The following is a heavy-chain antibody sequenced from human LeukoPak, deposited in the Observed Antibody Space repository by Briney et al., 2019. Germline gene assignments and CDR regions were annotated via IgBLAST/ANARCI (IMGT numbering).Heavy chain of an antibody. D-gene: IGHD6-19*01. V-gene: IGHV3-23*01. CDR1: GFTFSSYG. J-gene: IGHJ4*02. Sequence: AGGSLRLSCAASGFTFSSYGMSWVRQAPGKGLEWVSAISGSGGGTYYADSVKGRFTLSRDNAKNSLYVQMNSLRAEDTAIYYCARELIAVAGRAVDYWGQGTLVTVSS. CDR3: ARELIAVAGRAVDY. CDR2: ISGSGGGT.